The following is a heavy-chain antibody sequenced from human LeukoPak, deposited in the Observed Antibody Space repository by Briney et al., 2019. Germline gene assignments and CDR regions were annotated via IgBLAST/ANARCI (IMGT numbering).Heavy chain of an antibody. D-gene: IGHD5-12*01. CDR2: ISYSGST. CDR3: ARDLSEVATPGYYYYMDV. J-gene: IGHJ6*03. Sequence: SETLSLTCSVSGGSIRGYYGSWIRQSPGKGREGIGYISYSGSTNYNPSLNSRVTISVDPSKNQFSLKLTSVTAADTAVYYCARDLSEVATPGYYYYMDVWGKGTTVTVSS. V-gene: IGHV4-59*01. CDR1: GGSIRGYY.